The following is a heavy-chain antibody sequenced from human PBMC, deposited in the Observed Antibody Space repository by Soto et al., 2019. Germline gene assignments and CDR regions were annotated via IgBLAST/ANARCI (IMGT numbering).Heavy chain of an antibody. CDR3: ARYSSGWWAYDY. D-gene: IGHD6-19*01. CDR1: GGSISSYY. Sequence: SETLSLTCTVSVSGGSISSYYWSWIRQPSGKGLEWIGYIYYSGSTNYNPSLKSRVTISVDTSKNQFSLKLSSVTAADTAVYYCARYSSGWWAYDYWGQGTLVTVSS. J-gene: IGHJ4*02. V-gene: IGHV4-59*01. CDR2: IYYSGST.